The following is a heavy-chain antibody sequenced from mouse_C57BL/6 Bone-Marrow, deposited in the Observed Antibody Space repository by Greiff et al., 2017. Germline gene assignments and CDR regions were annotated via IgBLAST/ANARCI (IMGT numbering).Heavy chain of an antibody. Sequence: VQLKQPGPVLVKPGASVKMSCKASGYTFTDYWMNWVKQRPGQGLEWIGVINPCNGGTSYNQKFKSKATLTVDKSSSPAYMELNSLTSEDSAVYYCAADSHYSNYWGQGTTLTVSS. CDR1: GYTFTDYW. J-gene: IGHJ2*01. D-gene: IGHD2-5*01. V-gene: IGHV1-19*01. CDR3: AADSHYSNY. CDR2: INPCNGGT.